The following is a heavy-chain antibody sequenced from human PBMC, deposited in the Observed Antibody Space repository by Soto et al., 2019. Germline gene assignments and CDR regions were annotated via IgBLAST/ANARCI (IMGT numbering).Heavy chain of an antibody. V-gene: IGHV4-34*01. D-gene: IGHD6-19*01. CDR2: IDHRGST. CDR1: GGSFSGYY. Sequence: SETLSLTCAVYGGSFSGYYWSWIRQPPGKGLEWIGEIDHRGSTNYNPSLKSRVTISVDTSKNQFSLELRSVSAADTAVYYCAREGGSGWYYYDYWGHGTLVTVSS. J-gene: IGHJ4*01. CDR3: AREGGSGWYYYDY.